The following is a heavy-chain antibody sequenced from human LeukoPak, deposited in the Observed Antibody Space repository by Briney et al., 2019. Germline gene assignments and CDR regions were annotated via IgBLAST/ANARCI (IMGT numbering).Heavy chain of an antibody. CDR2: ITSGGGTT. V-gene: IGHV3-23*01. D-gene: IGHD6-25*01. CDR1: GFTFSNYA. CDR3: ARDPPRAAWVFDY. J-gene: IGHJ4*02. Sequence: GGSLRLSCAASGFTFSNYAMSCVRQAPGKALEWVSAITSGGGTTYYAGSVKGRFTISRDNSKNTLYLQMNSLRAEDTAVYYCARDPPRAAWVFDYWGQGTLVSVSS.